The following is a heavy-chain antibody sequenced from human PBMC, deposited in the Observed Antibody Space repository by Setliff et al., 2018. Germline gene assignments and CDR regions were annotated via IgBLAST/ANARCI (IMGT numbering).Heavy chain of an antibody. Sequence: PGGSLRLSCAASGFSFSSYAMSWVRQAPGKGLEWVSTIIGSGISTYYADSVQGRVTISRDNHKNTLHLQMNSLRVEDTAIYYCAKSPHDFWSGRVFFDYWGQGMRVTSPQ. CDR3: AKSPHDFWSGRVFFDY. J-gene: IGHJ4*01. CDR2: IIGSGIST. V-gene: IGHV3-23*01. CDR1: GFSFSSYA. D-gene: IGHD3-3*01.